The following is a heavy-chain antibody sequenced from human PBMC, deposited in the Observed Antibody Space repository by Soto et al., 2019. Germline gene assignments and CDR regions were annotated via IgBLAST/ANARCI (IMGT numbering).Heavy chain of an antibody. V-gene: IGHV4-34*01. CDR2: INHSGST. D-gene: IGHD6-13*01. CDR1: GGSFSGYY. Sequence: KTSETLSLTCAVYGGSFSGYYWSWIRQPPGKGLEWIGEINHSGSTNYNPSLKSRVTISVDTSKNQFSLKLSSVTAADTAVYYCARGSPVIWLGWQQLYLFDPWGQGTLVTVSS. J-gene: IGHJ5*02. CDR3: ARGSPVIWLGWQQLYLFDP.